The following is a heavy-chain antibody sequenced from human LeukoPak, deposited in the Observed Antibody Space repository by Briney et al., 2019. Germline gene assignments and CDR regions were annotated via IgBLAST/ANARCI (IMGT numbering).Heavy chain of an antibody. CDR2: INPNSGGT. CDR1: GYTFTGYY. Sequence: ASVKVSCKASGYTFTGYYMHWVRQAPGQGLEWMGWINPNSGGTNYAQKFQGRVTMTRDTSISTAYMELSRLRSDDTAVYYCARDWWVAVAGYDAFDIWGQGTMVTVFS. D-gene: IGHD6-19*01. CDR3: ARDWWVAVAGYDAFDI. V-gene: IGHV1-2*02. J-gene: IGHJ3*02.